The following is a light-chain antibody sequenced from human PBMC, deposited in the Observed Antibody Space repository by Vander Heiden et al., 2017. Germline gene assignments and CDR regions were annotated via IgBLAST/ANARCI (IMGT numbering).Light chain of an antibody. CDR1: SSNIGSTY. CDR3: GTWDTSLSVVV. Sequence: VLPQPPSVSAPPGQKVTIACSGSSSNIGSTYVSWYQQLPGTAPKLLIYDNNKRPSGIPDRFSGSKSGTSATLGITGVQTGDEAEYYCGTWDTSLSVVVFGGGTKLTVL. J-gene: IGLJ2*01. CDR2: DNN. V-gene: IGLV1-51*01.